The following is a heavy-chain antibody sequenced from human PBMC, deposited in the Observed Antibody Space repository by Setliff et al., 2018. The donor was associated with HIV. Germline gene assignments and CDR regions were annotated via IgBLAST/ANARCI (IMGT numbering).Heavy chain of an antibody. CDR2: IYYSGST. CDR3: ARPRSGTYRGHYYYYMDV. D-gene: IGHD3-10*01. Sequence: PSETLSLTCTVSGGSISSYYWSWIRQPPGRGLEWIGYIYYSGSTNYNPSLKSRVTISVDTSKNQFSLKLSYLTAADTAVYYCARPRSGTYRGHYYYYMDVWGKGTTVT. V-gene: IGHV4-59*01. CDR1: GGSISSYY. J-gene: IGHJ6*03.